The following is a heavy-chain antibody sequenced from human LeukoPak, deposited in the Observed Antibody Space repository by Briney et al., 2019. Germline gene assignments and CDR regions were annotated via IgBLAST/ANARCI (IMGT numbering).Heavy chain of an antibody. CDR1: GYTFTGYY. D-gene: IGHD3-22*01. J-gene: IGHJ4*02. Sequence: ASVKVCCKASGYTFTGYYMHWVRQAPGQGLEWMGWINPNSGGTNYAQKFQGRVTMTRDTSISTAYMELSRLRSDDTAVYYCASQVYDSSGYGLFDYWGQGTLVTVSS. CDR3: ASQVYDSSGYGLFDY. CDR2: INPNSGGT. V-gene: IGHV1-2*02.